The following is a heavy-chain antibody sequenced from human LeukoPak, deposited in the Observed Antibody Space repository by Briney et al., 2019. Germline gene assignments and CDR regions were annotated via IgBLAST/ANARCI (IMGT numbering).Heavy chain of an antibody. Sequence: PGGSLRLSCAASGFTLRSYGMHWVRQAPGKGLEWVAVIWYEGKNKYYADSVKGRFTISRDNSKNMLFLQMDSLTVEDTAVYYCAREDCSSSSCYIRPVEVYYYYGMDVWGQGTTVTVSS. D-gene: IGHD2-2*02. CDR1: GFTLRSYG. V-gene: IGHV3-33*01. CDR3: AREDCSSSSCYIRPVEVYYYYGMDV. J-gene: IGHJ6*02. CDR2: IWYEGKNK.